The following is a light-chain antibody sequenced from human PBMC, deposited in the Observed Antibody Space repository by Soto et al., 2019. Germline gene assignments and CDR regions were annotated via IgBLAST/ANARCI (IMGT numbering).Light chain of an antibody. V-gene: IGKV1-6*01. Sequence: ATEMSQARASLSSSVIDIVTITCRASQGIRNDLGWYQQKPGKAPKLLIYAASSLQSGVPSRFSGSGSGTDFTLTISSLEPGDFATYYCLQDYNYPWTFGQGTKVDIK. CDR1: QGIRND. CDR2: AAS. CDR3: LQDYNYPWT. J-gene: IGKJ1*01.